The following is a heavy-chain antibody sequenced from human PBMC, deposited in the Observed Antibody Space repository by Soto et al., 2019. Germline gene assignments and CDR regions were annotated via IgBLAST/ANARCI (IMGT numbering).Heavy chain of an antibody. J-gene: IGHJ6*02. Sequence: GGSLRLSCAASGFTFSSYAMKWVRQAPGKGLEWVSAISGSGGSTYYADTVKGRFTISRDNSKNTLYLQMNSLRAEDTAVYYCVKVFGSLWFGESHYYYYYGMDVWGQGTTVTVSS. V-gene: IGHV3-23*01. CDR2: ISGSGGST. D-gene: IGHD3-10*01. CDR3: VKVFGSLWFGESHYYYYYGMDV. CDR1: GFTFSSYA.